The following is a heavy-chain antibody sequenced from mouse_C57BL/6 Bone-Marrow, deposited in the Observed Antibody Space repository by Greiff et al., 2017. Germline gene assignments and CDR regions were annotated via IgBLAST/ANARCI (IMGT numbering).Heavy chain of an antibody. CDR3: TTPITTVVAPWYFDV. CDR1: GFNIKDDY. CDR2: LDPENGDT. V-gene: IGHV14-4*01. J-gene: IGHJ1*03. D-gene: IGHD1-1*01. Sequence: VQLKESGAELVRPGASVKLSCTASGFNIKDDYMHWVKQRPEQGLEWIGWLDPENGDTEYASKFQGKATITADTSSNTAYLQLSSLTSEDTAVYYCTTPITTVVAPWYFDVWGTGTTVTVSS.